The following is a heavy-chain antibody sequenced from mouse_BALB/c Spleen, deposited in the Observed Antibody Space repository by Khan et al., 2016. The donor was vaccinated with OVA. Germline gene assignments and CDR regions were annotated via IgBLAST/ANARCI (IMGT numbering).Heavy chain of an antibody. D-gene: IGHD2-4*01. V-gene: IGHV2-2*02. CDR2: IWSAGST. Sequence: QVQLKQSGPGLVQPSQSLSITCTVSGFSLTNYSVHWVRQSPGKGLEWLGVIWSAGSTDYNAAFISRLTIRKENSRSQVFFKMNSLQPNDTAIYYCARRGYDYGRGALFAYGGQGTLVTVSA. CDR3: ARRGYDYGRGALFAY. J-gene: IGHJ3*01. CDR1: GFSLTNYS.